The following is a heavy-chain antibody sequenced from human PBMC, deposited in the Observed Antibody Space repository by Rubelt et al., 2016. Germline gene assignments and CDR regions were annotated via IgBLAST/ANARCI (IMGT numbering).Heavy chain of an antibody. CDR1: VGTFGGYY. CDR3: VRGGNNYAHKGGFDR. Sequence: QVELQQWGAGLLKPSETLSLTCDVYVGTFGGYYWNWIRQPPGKGLEWIGGINHSGDTNYNPSLQGRVSISMAASKSQFSLRLSSATAADTAVYYCVRGGNNYAHKGGFDRWGQGTLVTVSS. D-gene: IGHD5-18*01. V-gene: IGHV4-34*02. CDR2: INHSGDT. J-gene: IGHJ4*02.